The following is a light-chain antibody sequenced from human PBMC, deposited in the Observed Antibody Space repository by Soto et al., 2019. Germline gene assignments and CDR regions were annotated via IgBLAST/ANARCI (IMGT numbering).Light chain of an antibody. J-gene: IGKJ5*01. CDR2: GAS. CDR3: QQYSDLPMT. V-gene: IGKV3-20*01. Sequence: EIVLTQSPGILSLSPGERASLSCGASQSISSSFLAWYQQKPGQAPRLLIYGASRRATGIPDRFSGSASGTDFTLTISRLEPEDFAVYFCQQYSDLPMTFGQGTRLEIK. CDR1: QSISSSF.